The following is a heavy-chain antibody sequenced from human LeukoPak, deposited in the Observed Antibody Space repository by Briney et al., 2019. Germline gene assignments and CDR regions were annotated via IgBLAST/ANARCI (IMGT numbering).Heavy chain of an antibody. V-gene: IGHV3-30*03. Sequence: GGSLRLSCAASGFTFSSYGMHWVRQAPGKGLEWVAVISYDGSNKYYADSVKGRFTISRDNSKNTLYLQMNSLRAEDTAVYYCARRAHNWGSAFDIWGQGTMVTVSS. CDR2: ISYDGSNK. CDR3: ARRAHNWGSAFDI. J-gene: IGHJ3*02. CDR1: GFTFSSYG. D-gene: IGHD7-27*01.